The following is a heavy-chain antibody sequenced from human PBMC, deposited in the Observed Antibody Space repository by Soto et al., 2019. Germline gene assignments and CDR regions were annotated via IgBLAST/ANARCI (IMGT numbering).Heavy chain of an antibody. CDR3: ASQTSGYYYYGMDV. CDR1: GFTSSSYS. J-gene: IGHJ6*02. CDR2: ISSSSTYI. V-gene: IGHV3-21*01. Sequence: EVQLVESGGGLVKPGGSLRLSCAASGFTSSSYSMEWLRQAPGQGLECVSSISSSSTYIHYAVSVKGRFTISRDNAKNSLYLQMNSLSAEDTAVDYCASQTSGYYYYGMDVWGQGTTVTVAS.